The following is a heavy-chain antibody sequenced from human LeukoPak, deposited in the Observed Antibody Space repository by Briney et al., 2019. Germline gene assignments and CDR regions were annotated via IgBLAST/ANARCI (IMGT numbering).Heavy chain of an antibody. V-gene: IGHV3-30-3*01. J-gene: IGHJ5*02. CDR3: ARDLGCTNGVCYPPNWFDP. Sequence: GGSLRLSCAAFGFTFSSYAMHWVRQAPGKGLEWVAVISYDGSNKYYADSVKGRFTISRDNSKNTLYLQMNSLRAEDTAVFYCARDLGCTNGVCYPPNWFDPWGQGTLVTVSS. D-gene: IGHD2-8*01. CDR2: ISYDGSNK. CDR1: GFTFSSYA.